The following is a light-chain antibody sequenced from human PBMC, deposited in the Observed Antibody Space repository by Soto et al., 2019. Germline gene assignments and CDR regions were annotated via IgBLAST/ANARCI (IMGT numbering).Light chain of an antibody. J-gene: IGLJ2*01. CDR1: SSDVGGYNY. CDR3: SSYTSSSTLV. Sequence: QSALTQPASVSGSPGQSITISCTGTSSDVGGYNYVSWYQQQPGKAPKLMIYEVSNRASGVSNRFSGSKSGNTASLTISGLQAEDEADYYCSSYTSSSTLVFGGGTKLTVL. CDR2: EVS. V-gene: IGLV2-14*01.